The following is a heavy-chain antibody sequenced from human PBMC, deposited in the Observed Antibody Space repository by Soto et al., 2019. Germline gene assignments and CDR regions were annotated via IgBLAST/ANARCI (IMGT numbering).Heavy chain of an antibody. J-gene: IGHJ6*02. V-gene: IGHV5-51*01. CDR2: IYPGDSDA. CDR3: ARPRAGSYRLDYYGMDV. CDR1: GYSFTNYW. D-gene: IGHD3-16*02. Sequence: ESLKISCKCSGYSFTNYWIAWVRQMPGEGLEWMGIIYPGDSDARYSPSFQGQVTISAAKSISTAYLQWSGLKASDTAMYYCARPRAGSYRLDYYGMDVWGQGTRVTVSS.